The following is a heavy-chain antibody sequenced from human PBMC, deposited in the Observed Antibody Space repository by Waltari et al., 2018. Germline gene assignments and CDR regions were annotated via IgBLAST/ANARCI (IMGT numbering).Heavy chain of an antibody. CDR2: MNRDGSET. J-gene: IGHJ3*02. Sequence: EVQLVESGGGLVQPGGSLGLSCGGTGFTLSCFWMSWVRQAPGKGLDWVANMNRDGSETYYVDSVKGRFTISRDNAKNSLYLEMNTLRVEDTAIYYCARLSSSWNEKGAFDIWGQGTMVTVSS. CDR3: ARLSSSWNEKGAFDI. CDR1: GFTLSCFW. V-gene: IGHV3-7*01. D-gene: IGHD6-13*01.